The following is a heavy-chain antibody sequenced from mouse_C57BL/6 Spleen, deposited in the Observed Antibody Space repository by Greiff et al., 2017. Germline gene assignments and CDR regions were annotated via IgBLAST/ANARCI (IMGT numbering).Heavy chain of an antibody. CDR2: IDPSDSYT. CDR1: GYTFTSYW. CDR3: ERSAQVSWFAY. J-gene: IGHJ3*01. Sequence: QVQLQQPGAELVKPGASVKLSCKASGYTFTSYWMQWVKQRPGQGLEWIGEIDPSDSYTNYNQKFKGKATLTVDTSSSTAYMQLSSLTSEDSAVYYCERSAQVSWFAYWGQGTLVTVSA. D-gene: IGHD3-2*02. V-gene: IGHV1-50*01.